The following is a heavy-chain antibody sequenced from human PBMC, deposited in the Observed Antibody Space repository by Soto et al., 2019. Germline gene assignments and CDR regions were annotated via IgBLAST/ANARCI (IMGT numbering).Heavy chain of an antibody. J-gene: IGHJ4*02. CDR1: GYTFTSYG. CDR3: ARDAAVGLFDY. V-gene: IGHV1-18*01. Sequence: QVQLVQSGAEVKKPGASVKVSCKASGYTFTSYGIIWVRQAPGQGLEWMGWINPYNGNTKYAQKLQGRVTMTTDTSTSIAYMALRSLRSDGTAVYYCARDAAVGLFDYWGQGTLVTVSS. D-gene: IGHD1-26*01. CDR2: INPYNGNT.